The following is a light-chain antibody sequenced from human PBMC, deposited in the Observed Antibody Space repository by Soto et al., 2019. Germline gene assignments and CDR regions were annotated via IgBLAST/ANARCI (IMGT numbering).Light chain of an antibody. Sequence: DIQMTQSPSTLSASIGDRVTITCRASQNINNWIAWYQQKPGKAPKFLIYDASTLESGVPSRFSGSGFGTEFTLTISSLQPDDFATYYCQQYNSQWTFGQGTKVDIK. CDR2: DAS. CDR3: QQYNSQWT. V-gene: IGKV1-5*01. CDR1: QNINNW. J-gene: IGKJ1*01.